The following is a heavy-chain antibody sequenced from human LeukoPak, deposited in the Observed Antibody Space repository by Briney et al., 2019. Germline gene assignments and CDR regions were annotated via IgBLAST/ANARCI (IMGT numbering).Heavy chain of an antibody. D-gene: IGHD3-3*01. J-gene: IGHJ4*02. CDR1: GYTFTSYG. Sequence: ASVKVSCKASGYTFTSYGISWVRQAPGQGLEWMGWISAYNGNTNYAQKPQGRVTMTTDTSTSTAYMELRSLRSDDTAVYYCARAPEGRLEWLLYGPYYFDYWGQGTLVTVSS. CDR2: ISAYNGNT. CDR3: ARAPEGRLEWLLYGPYYFDY. V-gene: IGHV1-18*01.